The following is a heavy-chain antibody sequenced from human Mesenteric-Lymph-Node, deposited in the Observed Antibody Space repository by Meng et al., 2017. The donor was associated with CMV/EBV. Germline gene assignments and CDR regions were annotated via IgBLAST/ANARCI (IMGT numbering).Heavy chain of an antibody. J-gene: IGHJ3*02. Sequence: SETLSLTCTVSGGSISSSSYYWGWIRQPPGKGLEWIGNIYYSGSTYYNPSLKSRVTISVDTSKNQFSLKLSSVTAADTAVYYCARQRGLLRAFDIWGQGTMVTVSS. CDR2: IYYSGST. CDR1: GGSISSSSYY. V-gene: IGHV4-39*01. D-gene: IGHD2-8*01. CDR3: ARQRGLLRAFDI.